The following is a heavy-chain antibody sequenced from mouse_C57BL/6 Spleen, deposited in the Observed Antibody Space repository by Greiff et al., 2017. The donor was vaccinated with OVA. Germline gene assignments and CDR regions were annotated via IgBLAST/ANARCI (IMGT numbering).Heavy chain of an antibody. J-gene: IGHJ2*01. CDR2: IHPNSGST. CDR3: ARGDTGNYFDY. Sequence: VQRVESGAELVKPGASVKLSCKASGYTFTSYWMHWVQQRPGQGLEWIGMIHPNSGSTNYNEKFKSKATLTVDKSSSTAYMQLSSLTSEDSAVYYCARGDTGNYFDYWGKGTTLTVSS. D-gene: IGHD4-1*01. V-gene: IGHV1-64*01. CDR1: GYTFTSYW.